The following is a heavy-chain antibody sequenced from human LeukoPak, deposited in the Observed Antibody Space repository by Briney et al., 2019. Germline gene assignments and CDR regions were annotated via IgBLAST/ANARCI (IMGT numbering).Heavy chain of an antibody. Sequence: GGSQRLSCAASGFTFSSYAMSWVRQAPGKGLEWVSGISGSGGSTYYADSVKGQFTISRDNSKNTLYLQMNSLRAEDTAVYYCAKGRDGDYDDYYGMDVWGQGTTVTVSS. V-gene: IGHV3-23*01. D-gene: IGHD4-17*01. CDR1: GFTFSSYA. CDR2: ISGSGGST. J-gene: IGHJ6*02. CDR3: AKGRDGDYDDYYGMDV.